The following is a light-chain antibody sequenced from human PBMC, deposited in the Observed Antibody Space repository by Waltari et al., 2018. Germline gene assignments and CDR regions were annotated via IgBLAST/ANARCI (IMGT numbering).Light chain of an antibody. J-gene: IGLJ3*02. Sequence: QSALTPPRSVSGSPGLPVTISCTGTSSDVGTYKSVSWHQQHPGQAPKLIIFDVSKRPSGVPDRFSGAKSGDTASLTISGLQAEDEADYYCCSYTVSNTLLFGGGTKLTVL. CDR1: SSDVGTYKS. CDR2: DVS. CDR3: CSYTVSNTLL. V-gene: IGLV2-11*01.